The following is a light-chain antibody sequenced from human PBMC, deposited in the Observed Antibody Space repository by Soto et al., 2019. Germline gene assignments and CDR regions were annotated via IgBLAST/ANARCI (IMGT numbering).Light chain of an antibody. V-gene: IGKV1-33*01. CDR3: QQYENLPT. Sequence: DIQMTQSPSSLSASVGDRVTITCQASQNIHNYLNWYQQKPGRAPKLLIYDASNLEAGVPSRFRGSGSGTDFTCTSSRLQPENIATYYCQQYENLPTFGQGTRLDI. CDR2: DAS. CDR1: QNIHNY. J-gene: IGKJ5*01.